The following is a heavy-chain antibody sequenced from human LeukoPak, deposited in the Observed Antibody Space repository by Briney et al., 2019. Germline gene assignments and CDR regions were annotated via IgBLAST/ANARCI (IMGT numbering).Heavy chain of an antibody. D-gene: IGHD2-2*01. CDR2: MNPNSGNT. CDR1: GYTFTSYD. CDR3: ARDRGGMGVVPAAVGY. V-gene: IGHV1-8*01. Sequence: ASVKVSCKASGYTFTSYDINWVRQATGQGLEWMGWMNPNSGNTGYAQKFQGRVTITADESTSTAYMELRSLKSEDTAMYYCARDRGGMGVVPAAVGYWGQGTLVTVSS. J-gene: IGHJ4*02.